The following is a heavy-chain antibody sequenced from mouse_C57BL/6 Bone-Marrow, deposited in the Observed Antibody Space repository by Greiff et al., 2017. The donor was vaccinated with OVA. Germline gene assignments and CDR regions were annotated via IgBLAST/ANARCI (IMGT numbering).Heavy chain of an antibody. J-gene: IGHJ2*01. CDR2: INPNNGGT. CDR1: GYTFTDYY. CDR3: ARLSLDY. Sequence: VVKPGASVKISCKASGYTFTDYYMNWVKQSHGKSLEWIGDINPNNGGTSYNQKFKGKATLTVDKSSSTAYMELRSLTSEDSAVYYCARLSLDYWGQGTTLTVSS. V-gene: IGHV1-26*01.